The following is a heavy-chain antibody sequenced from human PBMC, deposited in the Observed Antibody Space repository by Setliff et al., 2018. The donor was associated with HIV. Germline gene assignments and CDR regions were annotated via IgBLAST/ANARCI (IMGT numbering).Heavy chain of an antibody. CDR2: INHSGST. J-gene: IGHJ4*02. V-gene: IGHV4-34*01. CDR3: GGNGYYSIDY. D-gene: IGHD3-22*01. Sequence: PSETLSLTCAVYGGSFSGYYWSWIRQPPGKGLEWIGEINHSGSTNYNPSLKSRVTISVDTSKNQFSLKLNSVTAADTAVYYCGGNGYYSIDYWGQGTLVTVSS. CDR1: GGSFSGYY.